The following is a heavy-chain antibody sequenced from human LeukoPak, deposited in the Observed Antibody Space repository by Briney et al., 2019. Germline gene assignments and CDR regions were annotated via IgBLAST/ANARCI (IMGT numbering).Heavy chain of an antibody. J-gene: IGHJ4*02. D-gene: IGHD4-17*01. Sequence: GGSLRLSCAASGFTFSNYGMHWVRQAPGTGLEWVAFIRYDGTSNKYYADSVKGRFTIFRDNSKNTLYLQMNSLRAEDTAVYYCAKDQLTTVTPYYFDYWGQGTLVTVSS. CDR1: GFTFSNYG. V-gene: IGHV3-30*02. CDR2: IRYDGTSNK. CDR3: AKDQLTTVTPYYFDY.